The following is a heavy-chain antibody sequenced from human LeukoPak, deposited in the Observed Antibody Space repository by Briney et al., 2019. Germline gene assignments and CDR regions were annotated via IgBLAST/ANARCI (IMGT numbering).Heavy chain of an antibody. CDR3: ARGLGSSADYHNY. D-gene: IGHD3-16*01. V-gene: IGHV1-8*01. CDR2: MNPNSGNT. CDR1: GYTFTNFD. Sequence: ASVKVSCKASGYTFTNFDINWVRQAPGQGLEWMGWMNPNSGNTGYAQKFQGRVTMTRSTPITTAYMELSGLRSEDTAVYYCARGLGSSADYHNYWGQGTLVTVSP. J-gene: IGHJ4*02.